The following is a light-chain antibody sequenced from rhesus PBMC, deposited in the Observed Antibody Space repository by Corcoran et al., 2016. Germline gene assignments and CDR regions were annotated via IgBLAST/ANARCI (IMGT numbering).Light chain of an antibody. CDR1: ESVGVFGINL. CDR2: QAS. J-gene: IGKJ2*01. V-gene: IGKV7-13*01. CDR3: LQSKNSPDR. Sequence: DIVLTQSPASLAVSPGQRATITCRASESVGVFGINLIHWYQQKPGHPPKLLIYQASNTDTGVPARFSGSGAWTEFNLTINPVEADYAADYYGLQSKNSPDRFGQGTKVESK.